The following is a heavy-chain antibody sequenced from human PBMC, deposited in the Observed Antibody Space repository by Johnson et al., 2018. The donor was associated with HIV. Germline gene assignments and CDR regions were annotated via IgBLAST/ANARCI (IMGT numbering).Heavy chain of an antibody. CDR1: GFTFSRFD. CDR3: ARGGGYYTSDAFDV. Sequence: VQLVESGGDLVQPGGSLRLSCAASGFTFSRFDMHWVRQAPGKGLVWVSRISSDGSSTYYADSVKGRFTISRDNAKNSLYLQMNSLRAEDTAVYYCARGGGYYTSDAFDVWGQGTMVTVSS. CDR2: ISSDGSST. V-gene: IGHV3-74*02. J-gene: IGHJ3*01. D-gene: IGHD3-3*01.